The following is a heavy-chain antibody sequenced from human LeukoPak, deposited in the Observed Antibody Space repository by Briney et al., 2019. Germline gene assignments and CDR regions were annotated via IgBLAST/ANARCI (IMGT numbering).Heavy chain of an antibody. J-gene: IGHJ4*02. CDR2: IGGSGAGT. V-gene: IGHV3-23*01. CDR1: GFTFSSYW. D-gene: IGHD3-22*01. CDR3: ATTLHSGYYDLC. Sequence: GGSLRLSCAASGFTFSSYWMSWVRQAPGKGLEWVSGIGGSGAGTYYAVSVKGRFTISRDNSKNTLYLQMNSLRAEDTAVYYCATTLHSGYYDLCWGQGTLVTVSS.